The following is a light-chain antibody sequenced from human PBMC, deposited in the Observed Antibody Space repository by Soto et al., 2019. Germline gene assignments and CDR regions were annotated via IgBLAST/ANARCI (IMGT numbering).Light chain of an antibody. CDR1: QSLTNSF. Sequence: EFGVTQSPGTLSLSPGERATLSCRASQSLTNSFIAWYQQRPGQAPRLLIYDTSSRASGIPDRFSGSGSGTDFTLTISRLETEDFAVFYCQQYGTSEIIFGQGTRLEI. CDR2: DTS. J-gene: IGKJ5*01. V-gene: IGKV3-20*01. CDR3: QQYGTSEII.